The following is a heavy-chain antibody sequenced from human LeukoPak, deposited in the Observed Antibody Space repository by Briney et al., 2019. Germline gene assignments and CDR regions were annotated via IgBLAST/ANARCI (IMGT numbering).Heavy chain of an antibody. CDR3: AREKGRGVISPYFDY. V-gene: IGHV3-53*01. J-gene: IGHJ4*02. CDR1: GFTVSSNY. D-gene: IGHD3-10*01. CDR2: IYSDGST. Sequence: GGSLRLSCAASGFTVSSNYMSWVRQAPGKGLEWVSVIYSDGSTYYEDSVKGRFTISRDNSKNTLSLQMNSLRAEDTAAYYCAREKGRGVISPYFDYWGQGTLVTVSS.